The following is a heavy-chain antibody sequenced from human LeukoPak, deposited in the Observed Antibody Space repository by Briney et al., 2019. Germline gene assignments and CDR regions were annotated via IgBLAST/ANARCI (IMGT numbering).Heavy chain of an antibody. Sequence: PSETLSLTCTVSGGSISRYYWSWIRQPPRAGLEGIGYIFYSGNTIYNPSQRSRLSISAHTTKNHFSLRLRSVTAADPAVYYCARLAAISGSDYPDDWGQGTLVTVSS. CDR1: GGSISRYY. D-gene: IGHD1-26*01. J-gene: IGHJ4*02. V-gene: IGHV4-59*08. CDR2: IFYSGNT. CDR3: ARLAAISGSDYPDD.